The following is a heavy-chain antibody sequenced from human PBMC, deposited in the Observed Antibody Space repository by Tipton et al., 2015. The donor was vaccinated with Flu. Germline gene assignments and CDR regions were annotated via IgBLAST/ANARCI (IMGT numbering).Heavy chain of an antibody. CDR3: ARRGTGTGLAD. J-gene: IGHJ4*02. D-gene: IGHD3/OR15-3a*01. Sequence: TLSLTCTVSGGSISRGSYYYNWIRQPAGEGLEWIGRIYTNANTNYKASLKSRVTISIDRSKNQFSLRLSSVTAADTAMYYCARRGTGTGLADWGQGTLATVSS. V-gene: IGHV4-61*02. CDR1: GGSISRGSYY. CDR2: IYTNANT.